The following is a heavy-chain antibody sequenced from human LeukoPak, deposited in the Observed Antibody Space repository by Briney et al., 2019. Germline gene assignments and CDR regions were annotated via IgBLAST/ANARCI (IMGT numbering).Heavy chain of an antibody. CDR1: GFTFSSYG. D-gene: IGHD3-10*01. CDR2: ISYDGSNK. CDR3: AKALLYYYGPRFDY. J-gene: IGHJ4*02. Sequence: PGRSPRLSCAASGFTFSSYGMHWVRQAPGKGLEWVAVISYDGSNKYYADSVKGRFTISRDNSKNTLYLQMNSLRAEDTAVYYCAKALLYYYGPRFDYWGQGTLVTVSS. V-gene: IGHV3-30*18.